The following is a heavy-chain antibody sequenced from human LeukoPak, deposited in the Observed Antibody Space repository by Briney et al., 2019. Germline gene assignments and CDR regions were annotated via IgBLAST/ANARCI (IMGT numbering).Heavy chain of an antibody. D-gene: IGHD4-17*01. Sequence: PSETLSLTCIVSGCTISGYYWSWIRQPPGKGLEWIGYIHYSGTTNYKPSLESRVTISIDTSKNQFSLKLSSVTAADTAVYYCAGDSSGYGSSWYFDLWGRGTLVTVSS. CDR3: AGDSSGYGSSWYFDL. CDR1: GCTISGYY. V-gene: IGHV4-59*01. J-gene: IGHJ2*01. CDR2: IHYSGTT.